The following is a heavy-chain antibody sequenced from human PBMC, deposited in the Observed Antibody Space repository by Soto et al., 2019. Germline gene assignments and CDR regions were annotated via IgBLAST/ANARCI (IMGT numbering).Heavy chain of an antibody. V-gene: IGHV3-48*02. D-gene: IGHD1-26*01. Sequence: GGSLRLSCAASGFTFSTYNMNWVRQAPGKGLEWVSYISSTSSTIYYADSVKGRFTISRDNAKNSLYLQMNSLRDEDTAVYYCARDRVIFRPPGIVGATNFDCWGQGTLVTVSS. CDR2: ISSTSSTI. CDR1: GFTFSTYN. CDR3: ARDRVIFRPPGIVGATNFDC. J-gene: IGHJ4*02.